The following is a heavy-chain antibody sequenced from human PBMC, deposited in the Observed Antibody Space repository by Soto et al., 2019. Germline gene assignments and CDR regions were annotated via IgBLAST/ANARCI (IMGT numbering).Heavy chain of an antibody. D-gene: IGHD6-19*01. CDR3: ARGPHSSGWRGKWFDP. Sequence: QVHLVQSGAEVKKPGASVKVSCKASGYTFISYGISWVRQAPGQGLEWMGWINTYNGNTNQAQKLQGRVTMTTDTXTXXAYMELRSLRSDDTAVYYCARGPHSSGWRGKWFDPWGQGTLVTVSS. CDR2: INTYNGNT. J-gene: IGHJ5*02. CDR1: GYTFISYG. V-gene: IGHV1-18*01.